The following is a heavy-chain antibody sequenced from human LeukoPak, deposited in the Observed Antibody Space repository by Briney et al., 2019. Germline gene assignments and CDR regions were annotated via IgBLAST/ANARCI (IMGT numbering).Heavy chain of an antibody. CDR2: IYYSGST. V-gene: IGHV4-59*01. J-gene: IGHJ5*02. CDR1: GGSIGSYY. D-gene: IGHD3-22*01. Sequence: SETLSLTCTVSGGSIGSYYWSWIRQPPGKGLEWIGYIYYSGSTNYNPSLKSRVTISVDTSKNQFSLKLSSVTAADTAVYYCARVRGGTLYDSSGYYGLGNWFDPWGQGTLVTVSS. CDR3: ARVRGGTLYDSSGYYGLGNWFDP.